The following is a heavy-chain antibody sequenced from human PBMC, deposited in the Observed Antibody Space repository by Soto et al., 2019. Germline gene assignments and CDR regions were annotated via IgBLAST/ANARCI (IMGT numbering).Heavy chain of an antibody. CDR3: AKGDYDILTGARPNWFDP. CDR2: ISGSGGST. D-gene: IGHD3-9*01. V-gene: IGHV3-23*01. CDR1: GFTFSSYA. J-gene: IGHJ5*02. Sequence: EVQLLESGGGLVQPGGSLRLSCAASGFTFSSYAMSWVRQAPGKGLEWVSAISGSGGSTYYADSVKGRFNISRDNSKNTLYLQMNSLRAEDTAVYYCAKGDYDILTGARPNWFDPWGQGTLVTVSS.